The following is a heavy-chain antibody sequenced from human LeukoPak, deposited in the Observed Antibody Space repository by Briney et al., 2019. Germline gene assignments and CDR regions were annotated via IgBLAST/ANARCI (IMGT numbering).Heavy chain of an antibody. J-gene: IGHJ5*02. Sequence: SVKVSCKASGGTFSSYTISWVRQAPRQGLEWMGRIIPMLGIANYAQKFQGRVTITADKSTSTAYMELSSLRSEDTAVYYCARAVHQPCCWFDPWGQGTLVTVSS. CDR1: GGTFSSYT. CDR2: IIPMLGIA. D-gene: IGHD2-2*01. V-gene: IGHV1-69*02. CDR3: ARAVHQPCCWFDP.